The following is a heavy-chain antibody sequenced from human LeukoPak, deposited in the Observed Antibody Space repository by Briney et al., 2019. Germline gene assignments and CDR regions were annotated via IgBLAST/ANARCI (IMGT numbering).Heavy chain of an antibody. D-gene: IGHD3-22*01. Sequence: PSETLSLTCAVYGGSISSINWWSWVRLPPGKGLEWIGKIYHSGSTNYNPSLKSRVTMPVETSKNQLSLELSSVAAADTAVYYCARDRRVVMTLSDYCYMHVWGKETTVSVSS. J-gene: IGHJ6*03. CDR2: IYHSGST. CDR3: ARDRRVVMTLSDYCYMHV. CDR1: GGSISSINW. V-gene: IGHV4-4*02.